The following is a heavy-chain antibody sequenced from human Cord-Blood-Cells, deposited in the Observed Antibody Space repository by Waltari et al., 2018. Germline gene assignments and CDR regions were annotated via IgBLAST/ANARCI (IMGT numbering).Heavy chain of an antibody. CDR1: GGSIRSGGYY. Sequence: QVQLQESRPGLVKPSQTLSLTCTVSGGSIRSGGYYWCWIRQHPGKGLEWNGYIYYSGSTYYNPTLKSRVTISVDASKNQFSLKLSSVTAADTAVYYWAREACNIDYWGQGTLVTVSS. J-gene: IGHJ4*02. CDR3: AREACNIDY. V-gene: IGHV4-31*03. CDR2: IYYSGST. D-gene: IGHD2-15*01.